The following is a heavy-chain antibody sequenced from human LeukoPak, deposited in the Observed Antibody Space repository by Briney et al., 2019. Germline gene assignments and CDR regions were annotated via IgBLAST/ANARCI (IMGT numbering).Heavy chain of an antibody. CDR3: AKDTGEGYSYGLLYYFDY. V-gene: IGHV3-9*01. J-gene: IGHJ4*02. CDR1: GFTFDDYA. D-gene: IGHD5-18*01. Sequence: GGSLRLPCAASGFTFDDYAMHWVRQAPGKGLEWVSGISWNSGGIGYADSVKGRFTISRDNAKNSLYLQMNSLRAEDTALYYCAKDTGEGYSYGLLYYFDYWGQGTLVTVSS. CDR2: ISWNSGGI.